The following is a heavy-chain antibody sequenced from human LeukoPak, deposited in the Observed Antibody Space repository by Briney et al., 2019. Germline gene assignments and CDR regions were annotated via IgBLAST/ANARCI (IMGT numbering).Heavy chain of an antibody. J-gene: IGHJ3*02. V-gene: IGHV3-23*01. Sequence: QSGGSLRLSCAASGFTFSSYAMSWVRQAPGKGLDWVSAISGSGGSTFYADSVKGRFTISRDNSKNTLYLQMNSLRAEDTAVYYCAKEVVTRGAFEIWGQGTMVTVSS. CDR1: GFTFSSYA. CDR3: AKEVVTRGAFEI. CDR2: ISGSGGST. D-gene: IGHD4-23*01.